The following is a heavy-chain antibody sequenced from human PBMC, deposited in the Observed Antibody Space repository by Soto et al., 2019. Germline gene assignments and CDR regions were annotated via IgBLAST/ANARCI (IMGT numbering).Heavy chain of an antibody. D-gene: IGHD4-4*01. Sequence: GSWQADPGRVTTGAVRWGPRAGGQRRGRRGWIVVGSGNTNYAQKFQERVTINRDMSTSTAYMELRSLRSEDTAVYYCAADSAAAVTHNDASDICGQGTMVTVSS. CDR2: IVVGSGNT. J-gene: IGHJ3*02. CDR1: PGRVTTGA. V-gene: IGHV1-58*01. CDR3: AADSAAAVTHNDASDI.